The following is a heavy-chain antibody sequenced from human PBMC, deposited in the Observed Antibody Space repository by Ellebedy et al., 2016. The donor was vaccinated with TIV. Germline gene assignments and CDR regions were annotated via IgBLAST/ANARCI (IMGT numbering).Heavy chain of an antibody. D-gene: IGHD4-11*01. V-gene: IGHV1-69*06. CDR1: GGTFSSYA. Sequence: SVKVSXXASGGTFSSYAISWVRQAPGQGLEWMGGIIPIFGTANYAQKFQGRVTITADKSTSTAYMELSSLRSEDTAVYYCARLAQEDYSNYYFDYWGQGTLVTVSS. CDR2: IIPIFGTA. J-gene: IGHJ4*02. CDR3: ARLAQEDYSNYYFDY.